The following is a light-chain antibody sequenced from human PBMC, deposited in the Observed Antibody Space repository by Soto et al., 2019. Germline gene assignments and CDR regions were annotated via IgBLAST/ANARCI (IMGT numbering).Light chain of an antibody. J-gene: IGKJ1*01. CDR2: AAS. Sequence: DIQMTQSPSSLSASVGDRVTITCRASQSISSYLNWYQQKPGKAPKLLIYAASSLQSGVPSRFSRSGSGTDFTLTISSLQPEDFATYYCQQCYSPPPTFGQGTKVEIK. CDR1: QSISSY. V-gene: IGKV1-39*01. CDR3: QQCYSPPPT.